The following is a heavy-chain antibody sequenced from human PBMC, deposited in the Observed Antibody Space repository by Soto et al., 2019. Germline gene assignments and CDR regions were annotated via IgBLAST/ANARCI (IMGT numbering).Heavy chain of an antibody. D-gene: IGHD2-2*01. V-gene: IGHV4-31*03. J-gene: IGHJ6*03. CDR2: IYYSGST. CDR3: ARYAVVRHYYYMDV. Sequence: SETLSLTCTVSGGSISSGGYYWSRIRQHPGKGLEWIGYIYYSGSTYYNPSLKSRVTISVDTSKNQFSLKLSSVTAADTAVYYCARYAVVRHYYYMDVWGKGTTVTVSS. CDR1: GGSISSGGYY.